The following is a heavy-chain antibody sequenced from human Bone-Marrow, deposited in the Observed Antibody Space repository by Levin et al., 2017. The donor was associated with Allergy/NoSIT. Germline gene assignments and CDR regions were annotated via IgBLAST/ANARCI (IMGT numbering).Heavy chain of an antibody. Sequence: GGSLRLSCAASGFSVTSSYMIWVRQAPGKGLEWVSVIQSGGGTDYADSVKGRFTISRDSSKNTLYLRLNSLRAEDTALYYCARRSLSKGLAIGWAWGYDYWGQGTLVTVSS. CDR3: ARRSLSKGLAIGWAWGYDY. CDR1: GFSVTSSY. V-gene: IGHV3-53*01. CDR2: IQSGGGT. J-gene: IGHJ4*02. D-gene: IGHD6-19*01.